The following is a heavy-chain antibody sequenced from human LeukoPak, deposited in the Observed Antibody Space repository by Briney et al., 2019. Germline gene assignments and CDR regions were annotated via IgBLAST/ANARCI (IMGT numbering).Heavy chain of an antibody. V-gene: IGHV1-2*02. CDR1: GYTFTDYY. CDR2: INPSSGGT. J-gene: IGHJ6*02. D-gene: IGHD2-2*01. CDR3: ARDHCTRNSCYEDLYYGMDV. Sequence: ASVKVSCKASGYTFTDYYVHWVRQAPGQGLEWMGWINPSSGGTEYAQKFQGRVTMTRDTSISTAYMDLSWLGSDDTAMYYCARDHCTRNSCYEDLYYGMDVWGQGTTVTVSS.